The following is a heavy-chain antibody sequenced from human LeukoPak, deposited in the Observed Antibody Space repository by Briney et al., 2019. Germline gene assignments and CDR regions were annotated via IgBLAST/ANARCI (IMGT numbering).Heavy chain of an antibody. Sequence: PGGSLRLSCAASGFTFSSYAMSWVRQAPGKGLEWVSAISGSGGSTYYADSVKGRFTISRDNSKNTLYLQMNSLRAEDTAVYYCAKGEDCSSTSCLGVFDYWDQGTLVTVSS. D-gene: IGHD2-2*01. J-gene: IGHJ4*02. V-gene: IGHV3-23*01. CDR2: ISGSGGST. CDR1: GFTFSSYA. CDR3: AKGEDCSSTSCLGVFDY.